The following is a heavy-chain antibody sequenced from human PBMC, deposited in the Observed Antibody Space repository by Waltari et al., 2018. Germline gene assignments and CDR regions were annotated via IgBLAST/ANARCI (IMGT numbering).Heavy chain of an antibody. Sequence: VQLVQSGAEVKKHGASVQVSCKASGYTFPVYIIHWVRQAPGQRLDWMGWINVGSGNTKYSQNFQGRVTITRDTSASTAYMALSSLTSEDTAVYYCARENSAWSFFDYWGQGTLVTVSS. CDR3: ARENSAWSFFDY. J-gene: IGHJ4*02. D-gene: IGHD6-19*01. V-gene: IGHV1-3*01. CDR1: GYTFPVYI. CDR2: INVGSGNT.